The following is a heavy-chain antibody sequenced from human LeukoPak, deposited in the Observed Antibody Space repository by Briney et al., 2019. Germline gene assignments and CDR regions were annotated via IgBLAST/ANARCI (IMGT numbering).Heavy chain of an antibody. V-gene: IGHV3-53*01. CDR1: GFTFSSYA. CDR2: IYSGGST. J-gene: IGHJ4*02. D-gene: IGHD3-22*01. Sequence: GGSLRLSCAASGFTFSSYAMSWVRQAPGKGLEWVSVIYSGGSTYYADSVKGRFTISRDNSKNTLYLQMNSLRAEDTAVYYCARDSDESSGSFDYWGQGALVTVSS. CDR3: ARDSDESSGSFDY.